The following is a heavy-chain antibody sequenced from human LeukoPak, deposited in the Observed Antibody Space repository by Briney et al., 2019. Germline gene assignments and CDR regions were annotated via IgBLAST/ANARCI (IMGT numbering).Heavy chain of an antibody. CDR1: GGSFSGYY. CDR3: ARGCYCSSTSCYQYYYYYMDV. CDR2: INHSGST. D-gene: IGHD2-2*01. V-gene: IGHV4-34*01. Sequence: SETLSLTCAVYGGSFSGYYWSWIRQPPGKGLEWIGEINHSGSTNYNPSLKSRVTISVDTSKNQFSLKLSSVTAADTAVYYCARGCYCSSTSCYQYYYYYMDVWGKGTTVTVSS. J-gene: IGHJ6*03.